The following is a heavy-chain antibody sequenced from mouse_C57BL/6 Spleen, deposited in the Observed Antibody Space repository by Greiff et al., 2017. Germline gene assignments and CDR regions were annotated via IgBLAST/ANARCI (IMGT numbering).Heavy chain of an antibody. D-gene: IGHD3-2*02. Sequence: QVQLQQSGPELVKPGASVKISCKASGYAFSSYWMNWVKQRPGQGLEWIGRIYPGDGDTNYNGKFKGKATLTADKSSSTAYMQLSSLTSEDSAVYVCAIDSSGYSIDYWGQGTTLTVSS. J-gene: IGHJ2*01. CDR3: AIDSSGYSIDY. V-gene: IGHV1-82*01. CDR1: GYAFSSYW. CDR2: IYPGDGDT.